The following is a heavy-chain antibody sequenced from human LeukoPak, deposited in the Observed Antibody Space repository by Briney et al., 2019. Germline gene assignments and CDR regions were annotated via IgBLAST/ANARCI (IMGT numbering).Heavy chain of an antibody. J-gene: IGHJ5*02. V-gene: IGHV4-39*07. CDR3: ARDWSRYYGSGSLRGDHDWFDP. CDR1: GGSISSSSYY. CDR2: IYYSGST. D-gene: IGHD3-10*01. Sequence: SETLSLTCTVSGGSISSSSYYWGWIRQPPGTGLEWIGSIYYSGSTYYNPSLKSRVTISVDTSKNQFSLKLSSVTAADTAVYYCARDWSRYYGSGSLRGDHDWFDPWGQGTLVTVSS.